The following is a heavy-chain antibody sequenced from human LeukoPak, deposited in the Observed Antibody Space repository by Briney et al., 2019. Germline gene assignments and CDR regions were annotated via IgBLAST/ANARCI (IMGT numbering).Heavy chain of an antibody. Sequence: GGSLRLSCAASGFTVGSNYMSWVRQAPGKGLEWVSVIYSGGSTYYADSVKGRFTISRDNSKNTLYLQMNSLRAEDTAVYYCARDKIVGPTNFDHWGQGTLVTVSS. D-gene: IGHD1-26*01. V-gene: IGHV3-53*01. CDR3: ARDKIVGPTNFDH. CDR2: IYSGGST. CDR1: GFTVGSNY. J-gene: IGHJ4*02.